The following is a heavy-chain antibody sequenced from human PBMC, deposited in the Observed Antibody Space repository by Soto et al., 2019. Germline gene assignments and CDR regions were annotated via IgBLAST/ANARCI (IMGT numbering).Heavy chain of an antibody. CDR3: AKDTIYDTFDI. CDR2: ISSNGGST. D-gene: IGHD1-1*01. V-gene: IGHV3-64*04. J-gene: IGHJ3*02. Sequence: SLRLSCSAPGFTFSSYAMHWVRQAPGKGLEYVSAISSNGGSTYYADSVKGRFTISRDNSKNTLYLQMNSLRADDTAVYYCAKDTIYDTFDIWGQGTMVTVSS. CDR1: GFTFSSYA.